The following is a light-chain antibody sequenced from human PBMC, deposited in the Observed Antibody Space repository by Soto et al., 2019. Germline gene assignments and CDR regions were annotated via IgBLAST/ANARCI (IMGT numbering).Light chain of an antibody. V-gene: IGLV2-14*03. CDR3: NSYTSSITYV. Sequence: QSALTQPASVSGSPGQSITISCTGTSSDVGGFNYVSWYQQHPGKAPKLMIYDVTNRPSGVSYRFSGSKSGTKGSLTISGLQAEDDAEYYCNSYTSSITYVFGTGTKLTVL. CDR2: DVT. CDR1: SSDVGGFNY. J-gene: IGLJ1*01.